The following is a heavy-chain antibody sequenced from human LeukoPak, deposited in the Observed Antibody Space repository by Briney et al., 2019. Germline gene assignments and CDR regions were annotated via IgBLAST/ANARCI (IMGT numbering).Heavy chain of an antibody. Sequence: ASVKVSCKASGGTFSSYAISWVRQAPRQGLEWMGRIIPIFGTANYAQKFQGRVTITTDESTSTAYMELSSLRSEDTAVYYCARDGESSGYNYWGQGTLVTVSS. D-gene: IGHD3-22*01. CDR3: ARDGESSGYNY. CDR2: IIPIFGTA. J-gene: IGHJ4*02. CDR1: GGTFSSYA. V-gene: IGHV1-69*05.